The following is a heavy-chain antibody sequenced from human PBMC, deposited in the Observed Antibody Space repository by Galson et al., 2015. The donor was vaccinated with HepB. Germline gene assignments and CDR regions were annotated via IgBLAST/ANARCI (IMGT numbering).Heavy chain of an antibody. Sequence: SVKVSCKASGGTFSSYAISWVRQAPGQGLGWMGGIIPIFGTANYAQKFQGRVTITADESTSTAYMELSSLRSEDTAVYYCARDATGSRYDQALGYWFDPWGQGTLVTVSS. CDR2: IIPIFGTA. D-gene: IGHD3-22*01. CDR3: ARDATGSRYDQALGYWFDP. CDR1: GGTFSSYA. V-gene: IGHV1-69*13. J-gene: IGHJ5*02.